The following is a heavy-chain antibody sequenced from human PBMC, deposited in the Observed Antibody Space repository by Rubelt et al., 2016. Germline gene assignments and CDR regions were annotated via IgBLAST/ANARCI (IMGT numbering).Heavy chain of an antibody. CDR2: IYHSGST. Sequence: QVRLQESGPGLVKPSETLSLTCTVSGASVNNYYWTWVRQPPGKGLEWIGDIYHSGSTNYNPSLRGRLTISMDMSKNQFSLRLLYVTAADTAVYFCARRDTDTVPDYSNVAFDSWGQGTLVAVSS. CDR1: GASVNNYY. D-gene: IGHD4-11*01. V-gene: IGHV4-59*02. J-gene: IGHJ4*02. CDR3: ARRDTDTVPDYSNVAFDS.